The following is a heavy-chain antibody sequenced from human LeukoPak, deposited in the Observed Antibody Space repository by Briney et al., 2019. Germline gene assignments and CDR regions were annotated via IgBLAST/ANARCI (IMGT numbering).Heavy chain of an antibody. J-gene: IGHJ6*02. CDR1: GFTFDDYA. CDR2: ISWNSGSI. Sequence: SLRLSCAASGFTFDDYAMHWVRQAPGKGLEWVSGISWNSGSIGYADSVKGRFTISRDNAKNSLYLQMNSLRAEDTALYYCAKDMGPNYDFWSGYSGGMDVWGQGTTVTVSS. D-gene: IGHD3-3*01. V-gene: IGHV3-9*01. CDR3: AKDMGPNYDFWSGYSGGMDV.